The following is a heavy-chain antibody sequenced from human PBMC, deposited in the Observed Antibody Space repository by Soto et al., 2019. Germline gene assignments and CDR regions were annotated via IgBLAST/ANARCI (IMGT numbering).Heavy chain of an antibody. V-gene: IGHV4-34*01. CDR3: VKNFDY. Sequence: SETLSLTCAVYGGSFSDSYWSWIRQPPGKGLEWIGDINHSGNSNYSPSLKSRVTISVDTSKNHFSLKLNSVTAADSAVYYCVKNFDYWGQGTLVT. J-gene: IGHJ4*02. CDR1: GGSFSDSY. CDR2: INHSGNS.